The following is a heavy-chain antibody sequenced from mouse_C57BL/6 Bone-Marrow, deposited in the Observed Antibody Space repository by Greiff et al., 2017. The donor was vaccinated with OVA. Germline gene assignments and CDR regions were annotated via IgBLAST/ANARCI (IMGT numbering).Heavy chain of an antibody. V-gene: IGHV5-15*01. D-gene: IGHD1-1*01. CDR2: ISNLAYSI. Sequence: EVHLVESGGGLVQPGGSLKLSCAASGFTFSDYGMAWVRQAPRKGPEWVAFISNLAYSIYYADTVTGRFTISRENAKNTLYLEMSSLRSEDTAMYYCARRVYGSSYYAMDYWGQGTSVTVSS. CDR1: GFTFSDYG. J-gene: IGHJ4*01. CDR3: ARRVYGSSYYAMDY.